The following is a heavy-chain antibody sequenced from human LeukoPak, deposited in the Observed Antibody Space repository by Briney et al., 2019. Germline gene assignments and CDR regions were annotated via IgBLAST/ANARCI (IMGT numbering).Heavy chain of an antibody. CDR3: ARDPATVTTKYYYYGMDV. D-gene: IGHD4-11*01. CDR1: GYTFTSYG. V-gene: IGHV1-18*01. CDR2: ISAYNGNT. Sequence: ASVEVSCKASGYTFTSYGISWVRQAPGQGLEWMGWISAYNGNTNYAQKLQGRVTMTTDTSTSTAYMELRSLRSDDTAVYYCARDPATVTTKYYYYGMDVWGQGTTVTVSS. J-gene: IGHJ6*02.